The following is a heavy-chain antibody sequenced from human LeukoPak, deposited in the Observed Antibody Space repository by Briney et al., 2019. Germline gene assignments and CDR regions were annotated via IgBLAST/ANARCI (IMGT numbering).Heavy chain of an antibody. D-gene: IGHD3-10*01. CDR2: NSDGSST. Sequence: NSDGSSTSYADSVKGRFTISRDNAKNTLYLQMNSLRAEDTAVYYCARAYGSGSYLEYYFDYWGQGTLVTVSS. CDR3: ARAYGSGSYLEYYFDY. J-gene: IGHJ4*02. V-gene: IGHV3-74*01.